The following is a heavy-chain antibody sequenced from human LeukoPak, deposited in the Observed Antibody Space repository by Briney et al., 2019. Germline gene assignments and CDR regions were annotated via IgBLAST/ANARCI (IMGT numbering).Heavy chain of an antibody. J-gene: IGHJ4*02. V-gene: IGHV3-48*04. CDR1: GFTFCSYS. Sequence: SGGSLRLSCAASGFTFCSYSMNWVRQAPGKGLAWVSHISSSSSTIYYADSVKGRFTISRDNAKNSLYLQMNSLRAEDTAVYYCARFIAAPYYFDYWGRGTLVTVSS. D-gene: IGHD6-13*01. CDR3: ARFIAAPYYFDY. CDR2: ISSSSSTI.